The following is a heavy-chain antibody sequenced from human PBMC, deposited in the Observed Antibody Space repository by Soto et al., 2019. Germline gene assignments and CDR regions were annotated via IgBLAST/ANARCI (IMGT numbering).Heavy chain of an antibody. D-gene: IGHD2-2*01. Sequence: QVQLQESGPGLVKPSETLSLTCTVSGGSLTSYYWIWIRQPPGKGLEWIGSIHNSGSTNYNPSLKGRVTISLDTPKKPFSLKVTSVTAADTAMYYCARGYCSSSSCYEFDHWGQGSLVTVSS. J-gene: IGHJ4*02. V-gene: IGHV4-59*01. CDR1: GGSLTSYY. CDR2: IHNSGST. CDR3: ARGYCSSSSCYEFDH.